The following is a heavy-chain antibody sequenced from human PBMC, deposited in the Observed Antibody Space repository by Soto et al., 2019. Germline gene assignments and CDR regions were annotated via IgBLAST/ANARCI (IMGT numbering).Heavy chain of an antibody. CDR1: GSTFSSYA. J-gene: IGHJ4*02. D-gene: IGHD5-12*01. CDR2: ISGSGGST. CDR3: AKSPVEMARADFDY. V-gene: IGHV3-23*01. Sequence: EVQLLESGGGLVQPGGSLRLSCAASGSTFSSYAMSWVRQAPGKGREWVSAISGSGGSTYYADSVKGRFTISRDNSKNTRYLQMNSLRAEDTAVYYCAKSPVEMARADFDYWGQGTLVTVSS.